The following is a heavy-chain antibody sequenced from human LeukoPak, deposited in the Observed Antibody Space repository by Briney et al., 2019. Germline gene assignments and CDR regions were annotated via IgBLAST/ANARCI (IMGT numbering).Heavy chain of an antibody. Sequence: GRSLRLSCAASGFTFDDYAMHWVRQAPGKGLEWVSGISWNSGSIGYADSVKGRFTISRDNAKNSLYLQMNSLRAEDTALYYCAKSKFSITMIVVAIDYWGQGTLVTASS. CDR1: GFTFDDYA. D-gene: IGHD3-22*01. J-gene: IGHJ4*02. CDR2: ISWNSGSI. V-gene: IGHV3-9*01. CDR3: AKSKFSITMIVVAIDY.